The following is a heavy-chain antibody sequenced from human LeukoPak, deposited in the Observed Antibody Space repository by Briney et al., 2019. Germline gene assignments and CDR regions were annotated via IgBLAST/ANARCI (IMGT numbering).Heavy chain of an antibody. CDR3: GRDGRSGSDSYYMDV. Sequence: SETLSLTCTVSRASISDNYWSWSRQPAGKALEWIGRTYTSGDTNYNPSLKSRASVSVDTSKNQFYLSPRYVTAADTAVYYCGRDGRSGSDSYYMDVWGKGTTVTVSS. CDR2: TYTSGDT. CDR1: RASISDNY. V-gene: IGHV4-4*07. J-gene: IGHJ6*03. D-gene: IGHD1-1*01.